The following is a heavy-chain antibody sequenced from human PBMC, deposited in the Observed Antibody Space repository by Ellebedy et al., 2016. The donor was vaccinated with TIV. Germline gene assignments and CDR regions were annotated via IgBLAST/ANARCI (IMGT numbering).Heavy chain of an antibody. Sequence: GGSLRLSCAASEFTFTTYSMNWVRQAPGKGLEWVSFISGSRIYIYYADSVKGRFTISRDNAKNSPYLQMNSLRAEDTAVYYCARARGSGNYYSSVGYWGRGTLVTVSS. CDR2: ISGSRIYI. D-gene: IGHD3-10*01. CDR3: ARARGSGNYYSSVGY. J-gene: IGHJ4*02. V-gene: IGHV3-21*04. CDR1: EFTFTTYS.